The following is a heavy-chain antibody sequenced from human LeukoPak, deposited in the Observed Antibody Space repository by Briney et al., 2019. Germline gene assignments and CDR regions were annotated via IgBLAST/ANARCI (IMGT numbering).Heavy chain of an antibody. J-gene: IGHJ6*02. V-gene: IGHV1-69*13. CDR3: AREIGSGSYRPMDV. CDR2: IIPIFGTA. Sequence: SVKVSCKASGYTFISYGITWVRQAPGQGLEWMGGIIPIFGTANYAQKFQGRVTITADESTSTAYMELSSLRSEDTAVYYCAREIGSGSYRPMDVCGQGTTVTVSS. D-gene: IGHD3-10*01. CDR1: GYTFISYG.